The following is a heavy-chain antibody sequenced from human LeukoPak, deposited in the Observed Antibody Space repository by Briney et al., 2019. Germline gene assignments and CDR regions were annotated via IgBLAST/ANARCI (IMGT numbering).Heavy chain of an antibody. CDR3: AREASGFYYMDV. J-gene: IGHJ6*03. D-gene: IGHD2-15*01. V-gene: IGHV4-34*01. Sequence: PSETLSRTCAVYGGSFSGYYWSWIRQPPGKGLEWIGEINHSGSTNYNPSLKSRVTISVDTSKNQFSLKLSSVTAADTAVYYCAREASGFYYMDVWGKGTTVTVSS. CDR1: GGSFSGYY. CDR2: INHSGST.